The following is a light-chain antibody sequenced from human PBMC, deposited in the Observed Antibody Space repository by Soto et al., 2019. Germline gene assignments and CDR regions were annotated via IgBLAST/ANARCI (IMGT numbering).Light chain of an antibody. CDR1: STDVGSHDL. V-gene: IGLV2-23*02. Sequence: QSALTQPASVSGSPGQSITISCIGTSTDVGSHDLVSWYQQHPGKAPKLMIFEVNKRPSGVANRFSASKSGNTASLTISGLQAEDEADYYCCPYAGTSTPVVFGGGTKLTVL. J-gene: IGLJ2*01. CDR2: EVN. CDR3: CPYAGTSTPVV.